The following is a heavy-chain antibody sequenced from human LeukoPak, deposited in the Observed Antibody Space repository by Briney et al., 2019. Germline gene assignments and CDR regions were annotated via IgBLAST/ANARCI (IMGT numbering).Heavy chain of an antibody. V-gene: IGHV3-30*02. CDR2: VRNDGFDT. Sequence: GGSLRLSCVTSGLTFTNHGLHWLRQAADKGLEWVAFVRNDGFDTYHSNSVKGRFSISRDDSKSTVYLQMNSLRAEDTALYYCARDRGKDYFGDWGQGTQVTVSS. D-gene: IGHD4-23*01. CDR3: ARDRGKDYFGD. CDR1: GLTFTNHG. J-gene: IGHJ4*02.